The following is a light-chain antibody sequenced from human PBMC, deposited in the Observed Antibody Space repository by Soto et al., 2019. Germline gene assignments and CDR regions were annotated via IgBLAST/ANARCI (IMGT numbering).Light chain of an antibody. J-gene: IGLJ2*01. CDR2: DVS. CDR3: SSYAGRYSLV. CDR1: SNDVGGYNF. Sequence: QSALTQPRSVSGSPGQSVTISCTGTSNDVGGYNFVSWYQQQPGKVPKLFIYDVSRRPSGVPDRFSGSKSGTTASLTISGLHAEEEAYYYCSSYAGRYSLVFGGGTKVTVL. V-gene: IGLV2-11*01.